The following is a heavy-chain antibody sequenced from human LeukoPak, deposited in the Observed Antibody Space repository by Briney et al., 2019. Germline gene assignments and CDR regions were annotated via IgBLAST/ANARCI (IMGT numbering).Heavy chain of an antibody. CDR1: GDSIISNIYW. CDR2: TFYTGRT. D-gene: IGHD3/OR15-3a*01. CDR3: ARRRHNFDFYDV. V-gene: IGHV4-39*01. J-gene: IGHJ3*01. Sequence: PSETLSLTCTVSGDSIISNIYWWDWVRLPPGKGLEWIGATFYTGRTFYSPSLKSRVTISVATSKNQFSLDLSSATAADTAVYYCARRRHNFDFYDVWGQGTRVTVSS.